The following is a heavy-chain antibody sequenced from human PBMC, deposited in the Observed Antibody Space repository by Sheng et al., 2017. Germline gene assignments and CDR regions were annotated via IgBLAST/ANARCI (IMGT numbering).Heavy chain of an antibody. Sequence: QVQLQESGPGLVKPSETLSLTCAVSGYSISSGYYWGWIRQPPGKGLEWIGSIYHSGSTYYNPSLKSRVTISVDTSKNQFSLKLSSVTAADTAVYYCARGPYGDYRGWFDPWGQGTLVTVSS. D-gene: IGHD4-17*01. J-gene: IGHJ5*02. CDR2: IYHSGST. CDR3: ARGPYGDYRGWFDP. CDR1: GYSISSGYY. V-gene: IGHV4-38-2*01.